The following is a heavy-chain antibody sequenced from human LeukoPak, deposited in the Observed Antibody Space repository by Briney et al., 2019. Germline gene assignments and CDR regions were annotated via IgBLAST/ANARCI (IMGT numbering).Heavy chain of an antibody. D-gene: IGHD2-2*02. Sequence: GGSLRLSCAASGFTFSSYAMSWVRQAPGKGLEWVSAISGSGTSTYYADSVKGRFTISRDNSKNTLYLQMNSLRAEDTAIYYCAKDGGGYCSSTTCYTTPDYWGQGTLVTVSS. J-gene: IGHJ4*02. CDR1: GFTFSSYA. V-gene: IGHV3-23*01. CDR2: ISGSGTST. CDR3: AKDGGGYCSSTTCYTTPDY.